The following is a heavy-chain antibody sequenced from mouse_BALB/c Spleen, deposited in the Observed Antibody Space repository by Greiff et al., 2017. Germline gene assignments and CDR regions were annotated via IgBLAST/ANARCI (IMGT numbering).Heavy chain of an antibody. CDR2: IYPGDGET. D-gene: IGHD2-4*01. CDR3: ARVGSHYDYDEGY. J-gene: IGHJ2*01. Sequence: QVQLQQSGAELAKPGASVKMSCKASGYTFTSYWMQWVQQRPGQGLEWIGAIYPGDGETRYTQKFKGKATLTADKSSSTAYMQLSSLASEDSAVYYCARVGSHYDYDEGYWGQGTTLTVSS. V-gene: IGHV1-87*01. CDR1: GYTFTSYW.